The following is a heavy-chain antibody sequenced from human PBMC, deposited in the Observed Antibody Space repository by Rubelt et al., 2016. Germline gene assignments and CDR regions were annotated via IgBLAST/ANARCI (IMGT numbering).Heavy chain of an antibody. CDR1: GGTFSSYA. D-gene: IGHD3-22*01. J-gene: IGHJ3*02. CDR3: ARDLVGVVITTHDAFDI. CDR2: IIPIFGTA. Sequence: QVQLVQSGAEVKKPGSSVKVSCKASGGTFSSYAISWVRQAPGQGLEWMGGIIPIFGTANYAQKFQGRVTITADKSPSTAYRELSSLRSEDTAVYYCARDLVGVVITTHDAFDIWGQGTMVTVSS. V-gene: IGHV1-69*06.